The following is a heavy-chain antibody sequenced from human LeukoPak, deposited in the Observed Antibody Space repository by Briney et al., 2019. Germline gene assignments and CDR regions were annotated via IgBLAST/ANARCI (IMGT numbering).Heavy chain of an antibody. Sequence: SGGSLRLSCAASGFVFSNFWMAWVRQPPGKGLEWVAHIKEDGNEKYYVDSVKGRFTIARDDAKNSLYLQMNSLRVEETAIYYCVRAGWELDYWGQGTPVTVSS. CDR3: VRAGWELDY. V-gene: IGHV3-7*01. CDR2: IKEDGNEK. J-gene: IGHJ4*02. CDR1: GFVFSNFW. D-gene: IGHD1-26*01.